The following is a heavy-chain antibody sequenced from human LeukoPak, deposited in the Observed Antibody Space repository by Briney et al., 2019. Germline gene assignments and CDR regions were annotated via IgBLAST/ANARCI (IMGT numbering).Heavy chain of an antibody. CDR1: GYTFTGYG. D-gene: IGHD3-22*01. CDR3: AREGLYYDSSGNAFDI. V-gene: IGHV1-18*01. Sequence: ASVKVSCKASGYTFTGYGISWVRQAPGQGLEWMGWISAYNGNTSYAQKLQGRVTMTTDTSTSTAYMELRSLRSDDTAVYYCAREGLYYDSSGNAFDIWGQGTMVTVSS. J-gene: IGHJ3*02. CDR2: ISAYNGNT.